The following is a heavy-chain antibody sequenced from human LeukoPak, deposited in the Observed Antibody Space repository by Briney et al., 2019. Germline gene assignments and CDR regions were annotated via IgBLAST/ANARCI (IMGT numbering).Heavy chain of an antibody. V-gene: IGHV4-61*01. CDR3: ARHYGP. D-gene: IGHD3-16*01. J-gene: IGHJ5*02. Sequence: SETLSLTCSVSGDSVSSGNYYWSWIRQPPGKGLEWIGHVDYSGTTSYNPSLRRRVAISLETSKNQFSLKVMYLTAADTAVYYCARHYGPWGQGTLVTVSS. CDR2: VDYSGTT. CDR1: GDSVSSGNYY.